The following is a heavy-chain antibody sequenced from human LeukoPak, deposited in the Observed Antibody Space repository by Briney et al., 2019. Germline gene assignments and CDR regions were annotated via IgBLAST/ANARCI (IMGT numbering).Heavy chain of an antibody. V-gene: IGHV4-39*06. CDR2: IYYSGST. Sequence: SETLSLTCTVSGGSISSSSYYWGWIRQPPGKGLEWIGSIYYSGSTYYNPSLKSRVTISVDTSKNQFPLKLSSVTAADTAVYYCASTNLGYCSGGSCRLVNKNFDYWGQGTLVTVSS. CDR3: ASTNLGYCSGGSCRLVNKNFDY. D-gene: IGHD2-15*01. J-gene: IGHJ4*02. CDR1: GGSISSSSYY.